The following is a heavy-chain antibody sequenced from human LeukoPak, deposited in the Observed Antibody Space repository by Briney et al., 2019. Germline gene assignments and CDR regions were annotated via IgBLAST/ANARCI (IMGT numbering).Heavy chain of an antibody. Sequence: GGSLRLSCAASGFTFDDYAMHWVRQAPGKGLEWVSLISWDGGSTYYADSVKGRFTISRDNSKNSLYLQMNSLRAEDTALYYCAKDLTTVTTGGFDYWGQGTLVTVSS. D-gene: IGHD4-17*01. J-gene: IGHJ4*02. CDR1: GFTFDDYA. CDR3: AKDLTTVTTGGFDY. V-gene: IGHV3-43D*03. CDR2: ISWDGGST.